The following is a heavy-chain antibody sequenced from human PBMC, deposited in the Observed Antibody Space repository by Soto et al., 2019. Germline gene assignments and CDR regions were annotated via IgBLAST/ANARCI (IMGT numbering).Heavy chain of an antibody. J-gene: IGHJ4*02. Sequence: GASVKVSCKASGGTFSSYTISWVRQAPGQGLEWMGRIIPILGIANYAQKFQGRVTITADKSTSTAYMELSSLRSEDTAVYYCARDGSGYDFGVAKFDYWGQGTLVTVSS. CDR1: GGTFSSYT. D-gene: IGHD5-12*01. V-gene: IGHV1-69*04. CDR2: IIPILGIA. CDR3: ARDGSGYDFGVAKFDY.